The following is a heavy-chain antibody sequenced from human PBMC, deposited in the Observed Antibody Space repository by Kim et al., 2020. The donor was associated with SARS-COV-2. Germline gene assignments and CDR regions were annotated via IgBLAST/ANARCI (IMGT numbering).Heavy chain of an antibody. D-gene: IGHD3-9*01. J-gene: IGHJ4*02. CDR1: GFTFSSYG. CDR2: INSGSYFI. CDR3: VRVGLLTGYPD. Sequence: GGSLRLSCAASGFTFSSYGMNWVRQAPGKGLEWVSFINSGSYFIYYADSVKGRFTISRDNAKNALYLQMNSLRAEDTAVYYCVRVGLLTGYPDWGQGTLVTVSS. V-gene: IGHV3-48*03.